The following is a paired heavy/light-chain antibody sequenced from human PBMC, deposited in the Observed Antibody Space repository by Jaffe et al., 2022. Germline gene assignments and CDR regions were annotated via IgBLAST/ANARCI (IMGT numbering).Heavy chain of an antibody. V-gene: IGHV5-51*01. Sequence: EVQLVQSGAEVKKPGESLKISCKGSGYSFTSYWIGWVRQMPGKGLEWMGIIYPGDSDTRYSPSFQGQVTISADKSISTAYLQWSSLKASDTAMYYCVRHSRWGSGGSYGPRGYFDYWGQGTLVTVSS. CDR2: IYPGDSDT. CDR3: VRHSRWGSGGSYGPRGYFDY. J-gene: IGHJ4*02. CDR1: GYSFTSYW. D-gene: IGHD1-26*01.
Light chain of an antibody. CDR2: EVS. V-gene: IGLV2-14*01. CDR3: SSYTSSSTRVV. J-gene: IGLJ2*01. CDR1: SSDVGGYNY. Sequence: QSALTQPASVSGSPGQSITISCTGTSSDVGGYNYVSWYQQHPGKAPKLMIYEVSNRPSGVSNRFSGSKSGNTASLTISGLQAEDEADYYCSSYTSSSTRVVFGGGTKLTVL.